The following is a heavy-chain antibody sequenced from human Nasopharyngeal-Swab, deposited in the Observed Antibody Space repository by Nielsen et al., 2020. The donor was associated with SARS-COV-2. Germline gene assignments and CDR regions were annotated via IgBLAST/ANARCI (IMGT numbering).Heavy chain of an antibody. D-gene: IGHD3-3*01. Sequence: GSLRLSCTVSGGSTSSYYWPWIRQHPGKGLEWIGYIYYSGSTYYNPSLKSRVTISVDTSKNQFSLKLSSVTAADTAVYYCARAPRGTIFGVVTNFDYWGQGTLVTVSS. CDR2: IYYSGST. J-gene: IGHJ4*02. V-gene: IGHV4-59*01. CDR1: GGSTSSYY. CDR3: ARAPRGTIFGVVTNFDY.